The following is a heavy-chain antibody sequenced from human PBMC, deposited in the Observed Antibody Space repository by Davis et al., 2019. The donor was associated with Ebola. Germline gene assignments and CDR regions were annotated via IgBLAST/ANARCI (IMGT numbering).Heavy chain of an antibody. CDR1: GGSISSSSYY. CDR2: IYYSGST. V-gene: IGHV4-39*02. Sequence: SETLSLTCTVSGGSISSSSYYWGWIRQPPGKGLEWIGSIYYSGSTYYNPSLKSRVTISVDTSKNQFSLKLSSVTAADTAVYYCAREDYYYGMDVWGQGTTVTDSS. CDR3: AREDYYYGMDV. J-gene: IGHJ6*02.